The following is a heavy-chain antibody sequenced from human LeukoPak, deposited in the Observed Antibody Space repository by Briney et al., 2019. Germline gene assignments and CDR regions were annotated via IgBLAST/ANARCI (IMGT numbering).Heavy chain of an antibody. CDR1: GFTFSNYG. D-gene: IGHD6-6*01. J-gene: IGHJ4*02. Sequence: GGSLRLSCVASGFTFSNYGMHWVRQAPGMGLVWVSRLPPDELGIIYADSVKGRFTVSRDNAKNTVYLQMNNLRVDDTAMYYCVGTIASRGSEYWGQGALVTVSS. CDR3: VGTIASRGSEY. V-gene: IGHV3-74*01. CDR2: LPPDELGI.